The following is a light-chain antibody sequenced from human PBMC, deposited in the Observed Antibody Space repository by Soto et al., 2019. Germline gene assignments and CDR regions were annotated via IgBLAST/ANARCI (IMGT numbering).Light chain of an antibody. V-gene: IGKV3-20*01. J-gene: IGKJ1*01. CDR2: GAS. CDR1: QSVDSAF. Sequence: EIVLTQSPGSLSLSLGERATLSCRASQSVDSAFFAWYQQKPGQPTRLLMYGASRRATGIPDRFSGSGSGTDFTLTISRLEPEDFAVYYCQQYASSLTFGQGTKVEI. CDR3: QQYASSLT.